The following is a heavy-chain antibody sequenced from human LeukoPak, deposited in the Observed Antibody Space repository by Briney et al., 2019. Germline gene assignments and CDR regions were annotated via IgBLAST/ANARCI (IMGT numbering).Heavy chain of an antibody. V-gene: IGHV3-33*08. D-gene: IGHD4-17*01. Sequence: GGSLRLSCAGSGFTFSTCGMHWVRQAPGKGLEWVAFIRYDGRNKYYADSVKGRFTISRDNAKNSLYLQMNSLRAEDTAVYYCVRMGRYGDYDYWGQGTLVTVSS. CDR1: GFTFSTCG. CDR2: IRYDGRNK. CDR3: VRMGRYGDYDY. J-gene: IGHJ4*02.